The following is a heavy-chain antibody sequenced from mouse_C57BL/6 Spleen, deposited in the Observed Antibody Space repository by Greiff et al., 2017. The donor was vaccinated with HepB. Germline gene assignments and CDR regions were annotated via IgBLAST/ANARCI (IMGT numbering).Heavy chain of an antibody. CDR1: GYTFTSYW. J-gene: IGHJ4*01. Sequence: VQLQQPGAELVRPGSSVKLTCKASGYTFTSYWMHWVKQRPIQGLEWIGNIDPSDSEPHYNQKFKDKATLTVDKSSSTAYMQLSSLTSEDSAVYYCARGYYYGSPYAMDYWGQGTSVTVSS. D-gene: IGHD1-1*01. V-gene: IGHV1-52*01. CDR3: ARGYYYGSPYAMDY. CDR2: IDPSDSEP.